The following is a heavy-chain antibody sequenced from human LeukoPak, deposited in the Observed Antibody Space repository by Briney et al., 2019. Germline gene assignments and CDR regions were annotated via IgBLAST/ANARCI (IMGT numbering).Heavy chain of an antibody. CDR2: INPNSGGT. CDR1: GYTFTGYY. V-gene: IGHV1-2*02. J-gene: IGHJ5*02. CDR3: ARGKPGIAAADP. Sequence: ASVKVSYKASGYTFTGYYMHWVRQAPGQGLEWMGWINPNSGGTNYAQKFQGRVTMTRDTSISTAYMELSRLRSDDTAVYYCARGKPGIAAADPWGQGTLVTVSS. D-gene: IGHD6-13*01.